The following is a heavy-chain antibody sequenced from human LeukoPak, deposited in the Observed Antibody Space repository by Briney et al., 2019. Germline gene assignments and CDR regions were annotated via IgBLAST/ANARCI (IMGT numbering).Heavy chain of an antibody. Sequence: ASVKVSCKASGYTLTSHGISWVRQAHGQGLEWMGWISAYNGKTNYAQKFQGRVTMITDTSTSTAYMELRSLRSDDTAVYYCARRGGKNYGDYVLYYYYMDVWGTGTTVTVSS. CDR1: GYTLTSHG. J-gene: IGHJ6*03. CDR2: ISAYNGKT. D-gene: IGHD4-17*01. V-gene: IGHV1-18*01. CDR3: ARRGGKNYGDYVLYYYYMDV.